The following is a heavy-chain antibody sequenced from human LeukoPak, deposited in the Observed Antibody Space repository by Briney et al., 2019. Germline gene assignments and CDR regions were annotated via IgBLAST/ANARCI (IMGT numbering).Heavy chain of an antibody. CDR3: AKNYGDYEGYFDY. CDR1: GGSISSSSYY. CDR2: ISGSGGST. J-gene: IGHJ4*02. V-gene: IGHV3-23*01. Sequence: ETLSLTCTVSGGSISSSSYYWGWIRQAPGKGLEWVSAISGSGGSTYYADSVKGRFTISRDNSKNTLYLQMNSLRAEDTAVYYCAKNYGDYEGYFDYWGQGTLVTVSS. D-gene: IGHD4-17*01.